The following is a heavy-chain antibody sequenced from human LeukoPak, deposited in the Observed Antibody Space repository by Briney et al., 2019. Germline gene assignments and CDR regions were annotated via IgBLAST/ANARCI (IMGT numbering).Heavy chain of an antibody. V-gene: IGHV3-7*01. CDR3: ARALDTYVLLIAYDTFDS. CDR1: GFTFSNYW. D-gene: IGHD2-21*01. Sequence: QSGGSLRLSCEGSGFTFSNYWMTWVRQAPGKGLEGVANIKPNGIEKHYADSVEGRFTISRDNAKNSLFLQMNSLRAEATAVYYCARALDTYVLLIAYDTFDSWGQGTMVTVST. CDR2: IKPNGIEK. J-gene: IGHJ3*02.